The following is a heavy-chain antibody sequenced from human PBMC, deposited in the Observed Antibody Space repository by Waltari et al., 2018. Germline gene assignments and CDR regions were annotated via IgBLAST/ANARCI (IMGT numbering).Heavy chain of an antibody. V-gene: IGHV1-2*04. J-gene: IGHJ5*02. Sequence: QVQLVQSGAEVKKPGASVKVSCKASGYTFTGYYMHWVRQAPGQGLEWMGWINPNSGGTNYAQKFQGWVTMTRDTSISTAYMELSRLRSDDTAVYYCARGRSITMVRADWFDPWGQGTLVTVSS. CDR1: GYTFTGYY. CDR2: INPNSGGT. CDR3: ARGRSITMVRADWFDP. D-gene: IGHD3-10*01.